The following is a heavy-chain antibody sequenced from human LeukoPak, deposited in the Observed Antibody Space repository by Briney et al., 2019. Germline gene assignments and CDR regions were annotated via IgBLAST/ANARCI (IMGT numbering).Heavy chain of an antibody. D-gene: IGHD3-22*01. CDR1: GFTFSSYW. V-gene: IGHV3-23*01. Sequence: GGSLRLSCAASGFTFSSYWMHWVRQAPGKGLVWVSGISGSGDNTYYADSVKGRFTISRDNSKNTLYVQVNSLGTEDTAAYYCAKGSYYDSSGSFYFDYWGQGTLVTVSS. CDR2: ISGSGDNT. J-gene: IGHJ4*02. CDR3: AKGSYYDSSGSFYFDY.